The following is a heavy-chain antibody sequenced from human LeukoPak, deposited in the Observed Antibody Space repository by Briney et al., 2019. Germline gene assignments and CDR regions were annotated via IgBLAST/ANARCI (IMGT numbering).Heavy chain of an antibody. J-gene: IGHJ3*02. D-gene: IGHD1-26*01. CDR2: ISWNSGSI. CDR3: AKDTSGSYLRAFDI. CDR1: GFTFDDYA. Sequence: PGRSLRLSCAASGFTFDDYAMHWVRQAPGKGLEWVSGISWNSGSIGYADSVKGRFTISRDNAKNSLYLQMNSLRVEDTALYYCAKDTSGSYLRAFDIWGQGTMVTVSS. V-gene: IGHV3-9*01.